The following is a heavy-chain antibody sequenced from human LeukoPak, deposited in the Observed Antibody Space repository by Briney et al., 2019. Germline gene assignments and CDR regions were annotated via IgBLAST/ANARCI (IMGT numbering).Heavy chain of an antibody. CDR1: GYSFTSYW. J-gene: IGHJ4*02. D-gene: IGHD2-2*01. Sequence: PGESLKISCKGSGYSFTSYWIDWVRQMPGKGLEWMGIIYPGDSDTRYSPSFQGQVTISADKSISTAYLQWSSLKASDTAMYCCARHSHYCSSTSCYEPFDYWGQGTLVTVSS. CDR3: ARHSHYCSSTSCYEPFDY. V-gene: IGHV5-51*01. CDR2: IYPGDSDT.